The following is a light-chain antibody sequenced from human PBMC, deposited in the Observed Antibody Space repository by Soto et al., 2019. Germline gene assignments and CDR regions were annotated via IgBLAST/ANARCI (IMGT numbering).Light chain of an antibody. CDR3: QQYKTYSS. CDR1: QSISSW. V-gene: IGKV1-5*03. CDR2: KAS. Sequence: DIQMTQSPSTLSASVGEKVTITCRASQSISSWLAWYQQKPGKAPNLLIYKASKLESGVPSRFSGTGFGTEFSLTISSLQPDDFATYYCQQYKTYSSFGGGTTVDIK. J-gene: IGKJ4*01.